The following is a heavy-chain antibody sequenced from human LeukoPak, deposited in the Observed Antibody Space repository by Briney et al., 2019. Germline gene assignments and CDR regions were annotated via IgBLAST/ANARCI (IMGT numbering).Heavy chain of an antibody. CDR3: ARSGDSSDLNY. CDR1: GGSISSSGSY. Sequence: SETLSLTCALSGGSISSSGSYWGWVRQPPGKGLEWIGSISYSGTTYHNPSLKSRVTMSVDTSKNQFSLNLNSVTAADTAVYYCARSGDSSDLNYWGQGTLVTVSS. CDR2: ISYSGTT. D-gene: IGHD2-15*01. V-gene: IGHV4-39*01. J-gene: IGHJ4*02.